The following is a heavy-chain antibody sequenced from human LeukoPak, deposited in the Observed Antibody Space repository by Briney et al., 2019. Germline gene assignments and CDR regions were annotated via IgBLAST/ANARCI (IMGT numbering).Heavy chain of an antibody. V-gene: IGHV3-23*01. CDR2: ISVSGGTT. CDR3: ARLLGATDY. Sequence: PGGSLRLSCAASGFSFSSYGMNWVRQAPGKGPEWVSEISVSGGTTYYADSVKGRFTISRDNSKNTLYLQMSSLRAEDTAVYYCARLLGATDYWGQGTQVTVSS. CDR1: GFSFSSYG. J-gene: IGHJ4*02. D-gene: IGHD1-26*01.